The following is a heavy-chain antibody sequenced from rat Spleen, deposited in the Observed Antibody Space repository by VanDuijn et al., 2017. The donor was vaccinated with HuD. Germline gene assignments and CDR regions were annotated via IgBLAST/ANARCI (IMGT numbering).Heavy chain of an antibody. V-gene: IGHV5-46*01. CDR1: GFTFSSFP. CDR3: ARHGRGKTTYYYVMDA. J-gene: IGHJ4*01. CDR2: ITSGGSNT. Sequence: EVQLVESGGGLVHPGRSMKLSCVASGFTFSSFPMAWVRQAPKKGLEWVATITSGGSNTYYPDSVKGRFTISRDNAKSTLYLQMDSLRSEDTATYYCARHGRGKTTYYYVMDAWGQGASVTVSS. D-gene: IGHD4-5*01.